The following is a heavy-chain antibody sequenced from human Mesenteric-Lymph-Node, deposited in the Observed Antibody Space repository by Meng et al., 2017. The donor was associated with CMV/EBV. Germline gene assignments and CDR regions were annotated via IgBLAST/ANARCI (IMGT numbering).Heavy chain of an antibody. Sequence: SGPTLVKPTQTLTLTCTFSGFSLRTTGMCVGWVRQPQGKALECLALIDWDDDKYYRTSLKTRLTISKDTSKNQVVLTMTNMDPVDTATYYCARMPRRVDYYAFDVWGQGTMVTVSS. D-gene: IGHD6-6*01. CDR2: IDWDDDK. CDR3: ARMPRRVDYYAFDV. J-gene: IGHJ6*02. CDR1: GFSLRTTGMC. V-gene: IGHV2-70*20.